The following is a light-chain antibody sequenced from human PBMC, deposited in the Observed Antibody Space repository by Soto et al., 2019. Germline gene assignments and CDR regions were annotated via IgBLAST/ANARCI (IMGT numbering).Light chain of an antibody. CDR1: QSVSSN. CDR2: GAS. J-gene: IGKJ1*01. Sequence: IVMTQSTATLSVSPGERATLSCRASQSVSSNLAWYQQKPGQAPRLLIYGASSRATGIPDRFSGSGSGTDFTLTISRLEPEDFAVYYCHQYDSSPWTFGQGTKVAIK. V-gene: IGKV3-20*01. CDR3: HQYDSSPWT.